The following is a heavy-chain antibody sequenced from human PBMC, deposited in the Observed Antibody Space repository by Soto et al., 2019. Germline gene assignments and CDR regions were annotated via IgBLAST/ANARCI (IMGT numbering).Heavy chain of an antibody. V-gene: IGHV4-39*01. Sequence: SETLSLTCIVSGVSMNNTSYYWGWIRQSPGKGLEWFGTIYFSGVTFYNPSLKSRLTISIDRSKNQFSLRLTSVTAADTAVYYCARHGSYWGQGTLVTVSS. CDR2: IYFSGVT. CDR3: ARHGSY. CDR1: GVSMNNTSYY. J-gene: IGHJ4*02.